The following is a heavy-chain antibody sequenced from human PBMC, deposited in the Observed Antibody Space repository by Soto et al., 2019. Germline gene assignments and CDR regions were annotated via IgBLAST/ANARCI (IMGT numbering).Heavy chain of an antibody. D-gene: IGHD1-1*01. Sequence: QVNLVQSGAEVRKPGASVKVSCKGSGYTFTSYGIAWVRQAPGQGLEWMGWISAHNENTDYAQKGQGRVTVTRDTSTSTAYMELRNLRSDDTAVYYCARGRYGDYWGQGAVVTVSS. CDR1: GYTFTSYG. CDR3: ARGRYGDY. J-gene: IGHJ4*02. V-gene: IGHV1-18*01. CDR2: ISAHNENT.